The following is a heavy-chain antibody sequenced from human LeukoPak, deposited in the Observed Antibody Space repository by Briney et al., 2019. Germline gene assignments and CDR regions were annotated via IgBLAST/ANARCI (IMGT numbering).Heavy chain of an antibody. CDR3: ARGLIAARFNWFDP. V-gene: IGHV1-69*05. CDR2: IIPIFGTA. J-gene: IGHJ5*02. CDR1: GYTFTGYY. Sequence: PVKVSFKASGYTFTGYYMHWVRQAPGQGREWVGGIIPIFGTANYPQKFQGRVTITTDESTSTAYMELSSLRSEDTAVYYCARGLIAARFNWFDPWGQGTLVTVSS. D-gene: IGHD6-6*01.